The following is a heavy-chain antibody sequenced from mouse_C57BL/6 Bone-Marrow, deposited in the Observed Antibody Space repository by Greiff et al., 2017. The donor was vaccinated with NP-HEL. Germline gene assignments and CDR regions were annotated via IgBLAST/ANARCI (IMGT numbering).Heavy chain of an antibody. CDR2: ISNGGGST. J-gene: IGHJ1*03. CDR3: ARPYYGSSWWYFDV. Sequence: DVHLVESGGGLVQPGGSLKLSCAASGFTFSDYYMYWVRQTPEKRLEWVAYISNGGGSTYYPDTVKGRFTISRDNAKNTLYLQMSRLKSEDTAMYYCARPYYGSSWWYFDVWGTGTTVTVSS. V-gene: IGHV5-12*01. D-gene: IGHD1-1*01. CDR1: GFTFSDYY.